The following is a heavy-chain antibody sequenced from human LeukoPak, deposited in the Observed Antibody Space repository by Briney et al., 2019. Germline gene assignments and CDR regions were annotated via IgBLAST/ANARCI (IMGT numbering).Heavy chain of an antibody. CDR3: ARENWSIDY. V-gene: IGHV3-7*01. CDR2: INQDGSVK. CDR1: GITFTAYY. J-gene: IGHJ4*02. D-gene: IGHD1-1*01. Sequence: PGGSLRLSCAASGITFTAYYMTWVRQAPGKGLEWVANINQDGSVKNYVDSVKGRFTFSRDNAKNSVYLQMDSLRADDTAVYYCARENWSIDYWGQGTLVTVSS.